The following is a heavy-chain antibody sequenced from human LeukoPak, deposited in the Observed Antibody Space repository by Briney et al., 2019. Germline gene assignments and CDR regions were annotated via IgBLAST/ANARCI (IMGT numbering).Heavy chain of an antibody. J-gene: IGHJ5*02. CDR3: ARETESFGGVIAPGRWFDP. D-gene: IGHD3-16*02. CDR2: IKQDGSEK. CDR1: GFTFSSYW. Sequence: PGGSLRLSCAASGFTFSSYWMSWVRQAPGKGLEWVANIKQDGSEKYYVDSVKGRFTISRDNAKNSLYLQMNSLRAEDTAVYYCARETESFGGVIAPGRWFDPWGQGTLVTVSS. V-gene: IGHV3-7*03.